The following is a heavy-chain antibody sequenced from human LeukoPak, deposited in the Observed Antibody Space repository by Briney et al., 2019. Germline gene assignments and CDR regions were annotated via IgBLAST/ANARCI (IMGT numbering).Heavy chain of an antibody. Sequence: PGGSLRLSCAASGLTFDDYAMHWVRQAPGKGLEWVSGISWITGRLGYADSVKGRFTISRDNAKNSLYLQMNSLRVEDTALYYCAKDRAGHFDWPRAFDYWGQGTLVTVSS. J-gene: IGHJ4*02. CDR1: GLTFDDYA. V-gene: IGHV3-9*01. D-gene: IGHD3-9*01. CDR2: ISWITGRL. CDR3: AKDRAGHFDWPRAFDY.